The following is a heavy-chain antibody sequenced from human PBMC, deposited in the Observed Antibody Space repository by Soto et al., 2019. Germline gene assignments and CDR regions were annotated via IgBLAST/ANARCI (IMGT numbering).Heavy chain of an antibody. V-gene: IGHV4-39*01. D-gene: IGHD3-22*01. CDR2: IYYSGST. CDR3: AIHVATLIVVAPYYFDY. CDR1: GGSISSSSYY. Sequence: PSETLSLTCTVSGGSISSSSYYWGWIRQPPGKGLEWIGSIYYSGSTYYNPSLKSRVTISVDTPNNQFSLKLSSGTAADTAVYYFAIHVATLIVVAPYYFDYWGQGTLVTVSS. J-gene: IGHJ4*02.